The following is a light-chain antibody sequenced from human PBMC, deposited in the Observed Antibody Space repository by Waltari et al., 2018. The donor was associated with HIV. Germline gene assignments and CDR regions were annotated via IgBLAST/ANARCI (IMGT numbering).Light chain of an antibody. J-gene: IGKJ1*01. V-gene: IGKV3-15*01. Sequence: EIVMTQSPATLSVSPGARATLSCKASQSVSSNLAWYQQRPGQAPRLLIFDTSSRATGIPARFSGTGSGTEFTLTISDLQSEDFAVYYCQQYNNWPPWTFGQGTKVEI. CDR2: DTS. CDR1: QSVSSN. CDR3: QQYNNWPPWT.